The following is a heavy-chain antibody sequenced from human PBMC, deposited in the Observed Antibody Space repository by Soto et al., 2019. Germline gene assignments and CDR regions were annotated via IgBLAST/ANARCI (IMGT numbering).Heavy chain of an antibody. CDR3: AKGADYYDSSGLYYFDY. CDR2: ISYDGSNK. D-gene: IGHD3-22*01. J-gene: IGHJ4*02. V-gene: IGHV3-30*18. Sequence: ESGGGVVQPGRSLRLSCAASGFTFSSYGMHWVRQAPGKGLEWVAVISYDGSNKYYADSVKGRFTISRDNSKNTLYLQMNSLRAEDTAVYYCAKGADYYDSSGLYYFDYWGQRTLVTVSS. CDR1: GFTFSSYG.